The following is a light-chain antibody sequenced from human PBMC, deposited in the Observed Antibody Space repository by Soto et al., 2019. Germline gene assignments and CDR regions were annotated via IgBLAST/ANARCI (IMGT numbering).Light chain of an antibody. Sequence: EIVITQSPAILSVSPGERATLSCRASQSVSSYLAWYQQKPGQAPRLLIYGASTRATGVPARFSGSGSGTEFNLTISSLQSDDFAVYHCQHYNNWPFSFGPGTKVDIK. CDR3: QHYNNWPFS. V-gene: IGKV3-15*01. CDR1: QSVSSY. J-gene: IGKJ3*01. CDR2: GAS.